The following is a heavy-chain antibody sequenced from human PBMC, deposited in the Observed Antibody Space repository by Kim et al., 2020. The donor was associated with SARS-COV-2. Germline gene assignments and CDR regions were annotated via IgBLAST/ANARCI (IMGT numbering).Heavy chain of an antibody. CDR3: AREDGALYYYYGMDV. J-gene: IGHJ6*02. V-gene: IGHV3-7*03. Sequence: GGSLRLSCAASGFTFSSYWMSWVRQAPGKGLEWVANIKQDGSEKYYVDSVRGRFTISRDNAKNSLYLQMNSLRAEDTAVYYCAREDGALYYYYGMDVWGQGTTVTVSS. CDR2: IKQDGSEK. CDR1: GFTFSSYW. D-gene: IGHD3-10*01.